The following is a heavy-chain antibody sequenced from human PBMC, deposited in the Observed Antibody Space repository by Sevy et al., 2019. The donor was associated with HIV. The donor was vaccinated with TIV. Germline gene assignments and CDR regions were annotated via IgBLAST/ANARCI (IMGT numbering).Heavy chain of an antibody. Sequence: SETLSLTCTVYGASFNDFYWTWLRQPPGKGLEWIGEVNHREVTNYNPSLKSRVTISVDASNSQFSLELTSVTAADTAVYYCARFDTRIKIFGVPRGIYWGPRTLVTVSS. D-gene: IGHD3-3*01. V-gene: IGHV4-34*01. J-gene: IGHJ4*02. CDR1: GASFNDFY. CDR3: ARFDTRIKIFGVPRGIY. CDR2: VNHREVT.